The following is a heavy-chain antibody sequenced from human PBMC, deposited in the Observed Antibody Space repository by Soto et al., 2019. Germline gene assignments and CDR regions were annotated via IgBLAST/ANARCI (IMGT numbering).Heavy chain of an antibody. V-gene: IGHV1-8*01. CDR3: ARRKERSGPYYLDY. CDR1: GYTFATYD. Sequence: QVQLVQSGAEVKKPGASVKVSCKASGYTFATYDFAWVRQATGQGLEWMGWMNPNTGNTGYARAFRGRVTMTRNTSITTADMELSSLRSEDTAVYFCARRKERSGPYYLDYWGQGTLVTVSS. J-gene: IGHJ4*02. CDR2: MNPNTGNT. D-gene: IGHD6-25*01.